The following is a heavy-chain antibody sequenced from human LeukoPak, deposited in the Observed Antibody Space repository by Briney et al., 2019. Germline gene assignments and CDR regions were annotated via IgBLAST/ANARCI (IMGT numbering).Heavy chain of an antibody. V-gene: IGHV3-21*01. CDR2: ISRGSDHI. CDR1: GFTFSSYA. Sequence: GGSLRLSCAASGFTFSSYAMNWVRQAPGKGLEWASFISRGSDHIFYADSMKGRFTISRDNAKNSLYLQMNSLGAEDTAEYYCARPYDTRGYFPDYWGQGTLVTVSS. D-gene: IGHD3-22*01. CDR3: ARPYDTRGYFPDY. J-gene: IGHJ4*02.